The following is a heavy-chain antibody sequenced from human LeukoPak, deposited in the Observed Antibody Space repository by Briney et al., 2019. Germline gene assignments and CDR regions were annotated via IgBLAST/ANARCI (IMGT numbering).Heavy chain of an antibody. CDR3: ARVGVRYDILTGYYNGYYFDY. J-gene: IGHJ4*02. V-gene: IGHV4-34*01. CDR2: INHSGST. D-gene: IGHD3-9*01. CDR1: GGSFSGYY. Sequence: SETLSLTCAVYGGSFSGYYWSWIRQPPGKGLEWIGEINHSGSTNYNPSPKSRVTISVDTSKNQFSLKLSSVTAADTAVYYCARVGVRYDILTGYYNGYYFDYWGQGTLVTVSS.